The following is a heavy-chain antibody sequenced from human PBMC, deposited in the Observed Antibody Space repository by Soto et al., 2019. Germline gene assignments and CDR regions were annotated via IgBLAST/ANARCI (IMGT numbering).Heavy chain of an antibody. J-gene: IGHJ4*02. CDR1: GGSFTSTSYF. CDR3: ARRVVPAATLDY. CDR2: IFYSGNT. Sequence: SETLSLTCSVSGGSFTSTSYFWAWIRQPPGKGLEWIGNIFYSGNTYSNPSLKSRVTMSVDASKKQFSLNLRSVTAADTAVYYCARRVVPAATLDYWGQGTLVTVSS. D-gene: IGHD2-2*01. V-gene: IGHV4-39*01.